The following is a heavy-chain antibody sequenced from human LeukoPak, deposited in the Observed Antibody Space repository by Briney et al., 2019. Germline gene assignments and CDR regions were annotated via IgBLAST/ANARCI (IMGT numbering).Heavy chain of an antibody. CDR3: ASQRGGYYYYYMDV. V-gene: IGHV4-59*01. D-gene: IGHD3-16*01. CDR2: IYYSGST. J-gene: IGHJ6*03. Sequence: SETLSLTCTVSGGSISTYYWSWIRQPPGKGLEWIGYIYYSGSTNYNPSLKSRVAISVGTSKNQFSLKLSSVTAADTAVYYCASQRGGYYYYYMDVWGKGTTVIVSS. CDR1: GGSISTYY.